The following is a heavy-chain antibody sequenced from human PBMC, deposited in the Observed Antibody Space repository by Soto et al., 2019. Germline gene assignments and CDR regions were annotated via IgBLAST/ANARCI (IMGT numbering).Heavy chain of an antibody. Sequence: SETLSLTCTVSGGSISSSSYYWGWIRQPPGKGLEWIGSIYYSGSTYYNPSLKSRVTISVDTAKNPFSLKLSSVTAADTAVYYCARRVTMVRGVINYYYYMDVWGKGTTVTVSS. J-gene: IGHJ6*03. CDR3: ARRVTMVRGVINYYYYMDV. V-gene: IGHV4-39*01. D-gene: IGHD3-10*01. CDR1: GGSISSSSYY. CDR2: IYYSGST.